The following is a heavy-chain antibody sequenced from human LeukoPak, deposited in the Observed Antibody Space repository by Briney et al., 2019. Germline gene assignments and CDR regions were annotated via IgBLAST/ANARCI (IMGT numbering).Heavy chain of an antibody. CDR3: AKESYQLRAPLSVN. Sequence: GGSLRLSCAASGFTFSNYWMTWVRQAPGKGLEWVANIKKDGSEKNYVDSVKGRFTISRDNAKNTLYLQMNSLRAEDTAVYYCAKESYQLRAPLSVNWGQGTLVTVSS. J-gene: IGHJ4*02. D-gene: IGHD2-21*01. V-gene: IGHV3-7*03. CDR2: IKKDGSEK. CDR1: GFTFSNYW.